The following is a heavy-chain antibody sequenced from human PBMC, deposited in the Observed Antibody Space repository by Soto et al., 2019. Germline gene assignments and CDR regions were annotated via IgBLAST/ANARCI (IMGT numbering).Heavy chain of an antibody. J-gene: IGHJ3*02. D-gene: IGHD3-22*01. V-gene: IGHV1-69*13. CDR2: IIPIFGTA. Sequence: GASVKVSCKASGGTFSSYAISWVRQAPGQGLEWMGGIIPIFGTANYAQKFQGSVTITADESTSTAYMELSSLRSEDTAVYYCARATEDITMILVYAFDIWGQGTMVTVSS. CDR1: GGTFSSYA. CDR3: ARATEDITMILVYAFDI.